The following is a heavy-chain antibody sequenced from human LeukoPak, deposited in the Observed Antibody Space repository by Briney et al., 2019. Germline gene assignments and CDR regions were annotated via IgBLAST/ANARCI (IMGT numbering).Heavy chain of an antibody. D-gene: IGHD5-18*01. CDR1: GLRFSSYW. V-gene: IGHV3-7*01. Sequence: GGSLRLSCAASGLRFSSYWMSWVRQAPGKGLEWVANIKHDGSEKYYVDSVKGRFTISRDNAKNSLYLQMNSLRAEDTAVYYCAIFIGPHTGYSYGLFDYWGQGTLVTVSS. J-gene: IGHJ4*02. CDR2: IKHDGSEK. CDR3: AIFIGPHTGYSYGLFDY.